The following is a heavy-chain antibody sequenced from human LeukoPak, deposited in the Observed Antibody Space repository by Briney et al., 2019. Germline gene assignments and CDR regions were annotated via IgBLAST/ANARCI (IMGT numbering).Heavy chain of an antibody. Sequence: GGSLRLSCVASGFPLTFSTYNMKWVRQAPGQGLEWISYISNVGSTIYYADSVRGRFTISRDNAKNSLYLQMNGLRAEDTAVYYCARELYRGLGNWFDPWGQGTLVTVFS. D-gene: IGHD3-10*01. V-gene: IGHV3-48*04. CDR1: GFPLTFSTYN. CDR2: ISNVGSTI. CDR3: ARELYRGLGNWFDP. J-gene: IGHJ5*02.